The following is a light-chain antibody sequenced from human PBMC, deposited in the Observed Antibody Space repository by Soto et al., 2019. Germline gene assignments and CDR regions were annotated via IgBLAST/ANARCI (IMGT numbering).Light chain of an antibody. CDR3: QQYYSWPPT. CDR1: QSISSN. J-gene: IGKJ1*01. Sequence: EIVMAQSPATLAVSPGERVTLSCRAIQSISSNLAWYQQKPGQAPRLLIFCASTRATGIPARFSGSGSGTDFTLNISGLQSEDFAFYYCQQYYSWPPTFGQGTKVEVK. CDR2: CAS. V-gene: IGKV3-15*01.